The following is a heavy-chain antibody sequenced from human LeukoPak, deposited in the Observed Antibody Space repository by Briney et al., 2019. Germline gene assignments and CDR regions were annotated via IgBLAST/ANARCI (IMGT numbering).Heavy chain of an antibody. D-gene: IGHD3-10*01. J-gene: IGHJ6*03. CDR3: ARDSYGSGSLKYYYYMDV. CDR2: IKQDGSEK. Sequence: PGGSLRLSCAASGFTFSSYWMSWVRQAPGKGLEWVANIKQDGSEKYYVDSVKGRFTISRDNAKNSLYLQVNSLRAEDTAVYYCARDSYGSGSLKYYYYMDVWGKGTTVTVSS. CDR1: GFTFSSYW. V-gene: IGHV3-7*01.